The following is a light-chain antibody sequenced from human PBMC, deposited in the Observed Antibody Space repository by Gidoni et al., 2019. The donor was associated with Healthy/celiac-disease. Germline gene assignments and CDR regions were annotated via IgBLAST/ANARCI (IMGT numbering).Light chain of an antibody. CDR2: WAS. CDR1: QSVLYSSNNKNY. J-gene: IGKJ3*01. Sequence: DIVMTQSPDSLAVYLGERATINCKSSQSVLYSSNNKNYLAWYQQKPGQPPKLLIYWASTRESGVPDRFSGSGSGTDFTLTSSSLQAEDVAVYYCQQYYSTPLTFGPGTKVDIK. V-gene: IGKV4-1*01. CDR3: QQYYSTPLT.